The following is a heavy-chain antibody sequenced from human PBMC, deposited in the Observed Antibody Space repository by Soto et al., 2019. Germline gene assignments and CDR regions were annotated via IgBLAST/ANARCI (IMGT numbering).Heavy chain of an antibody. V-gene: IGHV3-53*01. CDR1: GFTVSSNY. D-gene: IGHD5-18*01. Sequence: GGSLRLSCAASGFTVSSNYMSWVRQAPGRGLEWVSVIYSGGSAYYADSVKGRFTISRDSSKNTLYLQMNSLRADDTAVYYCAREGYSYKYGMDVWGQGTTVTVS. J-gene: IGHJ6*02. CDR3: AREGYSYKYGMDV. CDR2: IYSGGSA.